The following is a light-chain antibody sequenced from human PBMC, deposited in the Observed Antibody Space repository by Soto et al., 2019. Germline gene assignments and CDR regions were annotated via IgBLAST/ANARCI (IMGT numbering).Light chain of an antibody. Sequence: DIQMTQSPSSLSASVGDRLTIASRASESISTYLNWYQQKPGERTNLLIYAASNLQSGVPSRVSGSGSGTDVTLIINSLQPEESATYYGQQRYVTPWTLGQGTKVDIK. CDR3: QQRYVTPWT. CDR1: ESISTY. J-gene: IGKJ1*01. CDR2: AAS. V-gene: IGKV1-39*01.